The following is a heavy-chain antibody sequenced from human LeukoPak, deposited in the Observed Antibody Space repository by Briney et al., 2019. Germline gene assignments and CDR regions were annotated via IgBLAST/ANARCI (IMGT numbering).Heavy chain of an antibody. CDR3: ARSLGKLHRYYYYMDV. Sequence: SETLSLTCTVSGGSISSYYWSWIRQPAGKGLEWIGRIYTSGSTNYNPSLKSRVTMSVDTSKNQFSLKLSSVTAADTAVYYCARSLGKLHRYYYYMDVWGKGTTVTVSS. V-gene: IGHV4-4*07. J-gene: IGHJ6*03. CDR1: GGSISSYY. CDR2: IYTSGST. D-gene: IGHD3-16*01.